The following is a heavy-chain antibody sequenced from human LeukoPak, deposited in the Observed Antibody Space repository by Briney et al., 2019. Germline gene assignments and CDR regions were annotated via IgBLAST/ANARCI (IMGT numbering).Heavy chain of an antibody. J-gene: IGHJ6*03. CDR1: GFTFSSYE. CDR3: ARVSSITIFGVVIGRVGYMDV. Sequence: GGSLRLSCAASGFTFSSYEMNWVRQAPGKGLEWLSYISSNGDTIHYADSVKGRFTIFRDNAKDSLYLQMNSLRAEDTAVYYCARVSSITIFGVVIGRVGYMDVWGKGTTVTVSS. V-gene: IGHV3-48*03. D-gene: IGHD3-3*01. CDR2: ISSNGDTI.